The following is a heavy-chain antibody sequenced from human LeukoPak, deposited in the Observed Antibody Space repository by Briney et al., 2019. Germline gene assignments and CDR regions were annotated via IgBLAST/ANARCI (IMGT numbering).Heavy chain of an antibody. CDR3: AKDLTVPTGWFDP. J-gene: IGHJ5*02. D-gene: IGHD4-17*01. CDR2: ISGSGGST. Sequence: GGSLRLSCAASGFTFSSYAMSWVRQAPGKGLEWVSAISGSGGSTYYADSVKGRFTISRDSPKNTLYLQMNSLRAEDTAVYYCAKDLTVPTGWFDPWGQGTLVTVSS. CDR1: GFTFSSYA. V-gene: IGHV3-23*01.